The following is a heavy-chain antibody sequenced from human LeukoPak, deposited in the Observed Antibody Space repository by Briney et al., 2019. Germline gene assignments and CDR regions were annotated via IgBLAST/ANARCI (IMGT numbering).Heavy chain of an antibody. V-gene: IGHV4-59*01. CDR2: IYSSGST. J-gene: IGHJ4*02. CDR3: ARGTLTVAGLFDY. CDR1: GGSISSYY. Sequence: SETLSLTCTVSGGSISSYYWSWIRQSPGKGLEWIGYIYSSGSTNYNPSLKSRVIISIDTSKNQFSLKLSSATAADTAVYYCARGTLTVAGLFDYWGQGTLVTVSS. D-gene: IGHD6-19*01.